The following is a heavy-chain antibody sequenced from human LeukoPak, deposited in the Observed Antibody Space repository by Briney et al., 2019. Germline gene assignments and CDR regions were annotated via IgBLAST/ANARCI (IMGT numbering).Heavy chain of an antibody. CDR2: NSNNFDT. CDR3: ARSLSGYITDPFFDQ. Sequence: PGGSLRLSCVVSGFSFSSFEMIWVRQAPGKGLEWVSYNSNNFDTHYADSVKGRFTISRDNARESLYLQMNSLRAEDTAIYYCARSLSGYITDPFFDQWGQGALVTVSS. D-gene: IGHD5-12*01. J-gene: IGHJ4*02. CDR1: GFSFSSFE. V-gene: IGHV3-48*03.